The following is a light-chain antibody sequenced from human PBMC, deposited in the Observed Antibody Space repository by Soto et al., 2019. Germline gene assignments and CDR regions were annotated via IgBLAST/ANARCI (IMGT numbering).Light chain of an antibody. V-gene: IGKV1-5*03. Sequence: DIQRNPSPTTLSGTVGDSVPITCRASQTISSWLAWYQQKPGKAPKLLIYKASTLKSGVPSRFSGSGSGTEFTLTISSLQPDDFATYYCQHYNSYSEAFGQGTKVDI. CDR2: KAS. CDR3: QHYNSYSEA. CDR1: QTISSW. J-gene: IGKJ1*01.